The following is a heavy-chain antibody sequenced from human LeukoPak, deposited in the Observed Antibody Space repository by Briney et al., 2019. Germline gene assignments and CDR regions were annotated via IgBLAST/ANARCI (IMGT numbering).Heavy chain of an antibody. J-gene: IGHJ4*02. D-gene: IGHD3-16*01. CDR3: AKGGRTTVDY. V-gene: IGHV3-66*01. CDR1: GFIVSRNY. Sequence: GGSLRLSCAASGFIVSRNYMTWVRQAPGKGLEWVSVIYDGGSTFYADSVKGRFTTSRDISKNTVSLQMNNMRVEDTAVYYCAKGGRTTVDYWGQGTLVTVSS. CDR2: IYDGGST.